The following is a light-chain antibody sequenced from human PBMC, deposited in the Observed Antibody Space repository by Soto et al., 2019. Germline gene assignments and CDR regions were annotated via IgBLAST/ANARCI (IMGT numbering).Light chain of an antibody. V-gene: IGKV3-20*01. CDR3: HQYGNSPLT. J-gene: IGKJ4*01. Sequence: EIVMTQSPATLSVSPGERATLSCRASQSVRSGYFAWYQQKPGQAPRLLIVGASSRATGIPDRFSGGGSGTDFTLTISRLEPEDFALYYCHQYGNSPLTFGGGTTVEIK. CDR2: GAS. CDR1: QSVRSGY.